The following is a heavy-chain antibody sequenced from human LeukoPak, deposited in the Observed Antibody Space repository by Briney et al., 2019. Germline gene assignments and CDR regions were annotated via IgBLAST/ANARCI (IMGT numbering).Heavy chain of an antibody. CDR1: GFTFSSYS. J-gene: IGHJ4*02. CDR2: ISISSGII. CDR3: AREWGQYNWNYVLYY. D-gene: IGHD1-7*01. Sequence: GSLSLSCAASGFTFSSYSMNWVRQAPGKGLEWVSYISISSGIIYYADSVKGRFTISRDNSKNTLYLQMNSLRADDTAIYYCAREWGQYNWNYVLYYWGQGSLVTVSS. V-gene: IGHV3-48*01.